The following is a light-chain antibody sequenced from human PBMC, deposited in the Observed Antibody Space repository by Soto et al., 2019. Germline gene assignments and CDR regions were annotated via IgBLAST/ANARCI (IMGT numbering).Light chain of an antibody. CDR2: EVN. CDR1: SSDVGGYNY. V-gene: IGLV2-14*01. CDR3: SSYLSTGAVG. Sequence: QSALTQPASVSGSPGQSITVSCTGTSSDVGGYNYVSWHQQHPGKAPKLLIYEVNNRPSGVSNRFSGSKSGNTASLAISGLQAEDEADYYCSSYLSTGAVGFGGGTKLTVL. J-gene: IGLJ2*01.